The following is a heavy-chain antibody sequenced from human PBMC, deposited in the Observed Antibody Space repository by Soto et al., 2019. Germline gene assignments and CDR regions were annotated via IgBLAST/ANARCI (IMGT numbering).Heavy chain of an antibody. D-gene: IGHD4-4*01. CDR2: ISSSSNYI. V-gene: IGHV3-21*01. Sequence: GGSLRLSCAASGFTFSSYSMNWVRKAPGKGMEWVSSISSSSNYIYYADSVKGRLTTSRDNAKNSLYLQMNSLRAEDTAVYYCTVTNDYWGQGALVTVSS. CDR1: GFTFSSYS. CDR3: TVTNDY. J-gene: IGHJ4*02.